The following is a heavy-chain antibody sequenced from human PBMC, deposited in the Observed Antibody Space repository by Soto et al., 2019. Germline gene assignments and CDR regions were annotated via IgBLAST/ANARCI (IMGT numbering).Heavy chain of an antibody. D-gene: IGHD1-20*01. CDR2: IFSGGST. CDR1: GFTVSSNY. Sequence: EVQLVESGGGLVQPGGSLRLSCAASGFTVSSNYMSWVRQAPGKGLEWVSVIFSGGSTYYADSVKGRFTISRDNSKNTLYFQMHRLSAEDTAVYYCARDRYPLDYWGQGTLVTVSS. J-gene: IGHJ4*02. CDR3: ARDRYPLDY. V-gene: IGHV3-66*01.